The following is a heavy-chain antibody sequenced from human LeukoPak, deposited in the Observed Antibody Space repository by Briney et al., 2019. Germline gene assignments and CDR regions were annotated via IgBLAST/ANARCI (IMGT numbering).Heavy chain of an antibody. CDR1: GGSISSSSKY. J-gene: IGHJ4*02. CDR3: ATKGDTMTSYYFYY. CDR2: IYSRIP. V-gene: IGHV4-39*01. D-gene: IGHD3-3*01. Sequence: SETLSLTCTVCGGSISSSSKYWGWIRKPRGKGGERNWSIYSRIPYYTPSLKSPVPLALDTSKNQFSLKLSSVTAADTAVYYCATKGDTMTSYYFYYWGQGTLLTVSS.